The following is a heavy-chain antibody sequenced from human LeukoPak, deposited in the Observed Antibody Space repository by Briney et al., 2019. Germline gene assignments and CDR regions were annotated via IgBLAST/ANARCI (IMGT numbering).Heavy chain of an antibody. CDR1: GFTFSDYY. J-gene: IGHJ4*02. V-gene: IGHV3-11*01. Sequence: GGSLRLSCAASGFTFSDYYMSWIRQAPGKGLEWVSYISSSGSTIYYADSVKGRFTISRDNAKNSLYLQMNSLRAEDTAVYYCARGLTYYYDSSGSPTEYYFDYWGQGTLVTVSS. D-gene: IGHD3-22*01. CDR3: ARGLTYYYDSSGSPTEYYFDY. CDR2: ISSSGSTI.